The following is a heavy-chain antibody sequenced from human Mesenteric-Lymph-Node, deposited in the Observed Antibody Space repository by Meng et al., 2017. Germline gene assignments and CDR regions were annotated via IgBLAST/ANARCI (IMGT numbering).Heavy chain of an antibody. CDR2: IYPGDSDT. V-gene: IGHV5-51*01. CDR1: GYSFTSYW. J-gene: IGHJ3*02. D-gene: IGHD1-26*01. CDR3: AGLHSVWELLPPYAFDI. Sequence: GESLKISCKGSGYSFTSYWIGWVRQTPGKGLEWVGVIYPGDSDTRYSPSFQGKVTISADKSNSTAYLQWSSLKASDTARYYCAGLHSVWELLPPYAFDIWGQETMVTVSS.